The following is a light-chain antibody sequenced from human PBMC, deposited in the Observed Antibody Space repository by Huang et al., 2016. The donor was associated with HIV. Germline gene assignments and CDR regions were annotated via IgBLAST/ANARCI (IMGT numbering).Light chain of an antibody. V-gene: IGKV3-15*01. Sequence: EIVMTQSPATLSLSPGERATLSCRASQSVNSNLAGYQQKPGQAPRLLIYGASTRATGVPGRFSGSGSGTDFTLTISSLQSEDFAVYYCQQYSKWPPNTFGQGTKLESK. J-gene: IGKJ2*01. CDR2: GAS. CDR1: QSVNSN. CDR3: QQYSKWPPNT.